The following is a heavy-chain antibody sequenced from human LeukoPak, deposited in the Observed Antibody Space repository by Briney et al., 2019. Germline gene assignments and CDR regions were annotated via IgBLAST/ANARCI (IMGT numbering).Heavy chain of an antibody. D-gene: IGHD6-19*01. CDR3: ARGTGWSYYFDY. CDR1: DYSISCGYY. CDR2: IYHSGST. J-gene: IGHJ4*02. Sequence: PSETLSLTCFISDYSISCGYYSGWIRQPPGKGVEGIGTIYHSGSTYYSPSIKRRFNMSVDTSKNQFSLRLRSVTAADTAVYFCARGTGWSYYFDYWGQGTLVTVSS. V-gene: IGHV4-38-2*02.